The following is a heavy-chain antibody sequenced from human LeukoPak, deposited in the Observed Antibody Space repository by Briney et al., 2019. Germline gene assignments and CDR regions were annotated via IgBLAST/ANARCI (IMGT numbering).Heavy chain of an antibody. D-gene: IGHD4/OR15-4a*01. CDR2: INPNSGAT. Sequence: ASVKVSCKASGYTFTGYYLFWVRQAPGQGFEWMGWINPNSGATKYAQNFQGRVTLTSDTSIRTTYMELSSLRSDDTAVYYCARDERYSYGDNHYPDLGFWGQGTPVTVSS. J-gene: IGHJ4*02. CDR1: GYTFTGYY. V-gene: IGHV1-2*02. CDR3: ARDERYSYGDNHYPDLGF.